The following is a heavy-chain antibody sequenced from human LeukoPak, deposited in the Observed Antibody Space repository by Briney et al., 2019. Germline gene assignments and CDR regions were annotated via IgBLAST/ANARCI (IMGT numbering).Heavy chain of an antibody. CDR1: GASISSNTYY. CDR2: IYYSGTT. J-gene: IGHJ4*02. Sequence: SETLSLTCTVSGASISSNTYYWGWIRQPSGKGLEWIGSIYYSGTTYYNPPLKSRVTISVDTSKNQFSLKLSSVTAADTAVYYCARQRGDGADYWGQGTLVTVSS. V-gene: IGHV4-39*01. CDR3: ARQRGDGADY. D-gene: IGHD3-10*01.